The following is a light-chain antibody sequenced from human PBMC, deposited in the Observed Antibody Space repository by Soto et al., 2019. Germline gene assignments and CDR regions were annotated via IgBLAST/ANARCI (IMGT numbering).Light chain of an antibody. Sequence: EIVLTQSPATLSVSPGERAALSCRASQSVSNNLAWYQQKPGQPPRLLIFGASTRATGIPARFSGSGSGAEFALTISTLQSEDFAVYYCQQYSVWPLTFGGGTKVEIK. CDR3: QQYSVWPLT. J-gene: IGKJ4*01. CDR2: GAS. V-gene: IGKV3D-15*01. CDR1: QSVSNN.